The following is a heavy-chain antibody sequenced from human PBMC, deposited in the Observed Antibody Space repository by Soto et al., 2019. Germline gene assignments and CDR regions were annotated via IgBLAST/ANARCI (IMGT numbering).Heavy chain of an antibody. CDR3: ASLDYDILTGYPNWFDP. V-gene: IGHV1-69*02. Sequence: QVQLVHSGAEVKKPGSSVKVSCKASGGTFSSYTISWVRQAPGQGLEWMGRIIPILGIANYAQKCQGRVTITADKSTSTAYMELSSLRSEDTAVYYCASLDYDILTGYPNWFDPWGQGPLVTVSS. D-gene: IGHD3-9*01. CDR2: IIPILGIA. CDR1: GGTFSSYT. J-gene: IGHJ5*02.